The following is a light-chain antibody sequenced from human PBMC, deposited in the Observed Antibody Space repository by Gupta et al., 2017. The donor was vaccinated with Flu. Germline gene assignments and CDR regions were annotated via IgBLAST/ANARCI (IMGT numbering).Light chain of an antibody. V-gene: IGLV3-19*01. CDR2: ARD. CDR3: NSRDNSGNHVI. Sequence: SSELTQDPAVSVALGQTVSITCQGDSLRTYYTSWYQQKPGQAPVLVIYARDNRTSGIPDRFSGSSSGNTASLTITGAQAEDEADYYCNSRDNSGNHVIFGGGTKLTVL. J-gene: IGLJ2*01. CDR1: SLRTYY.